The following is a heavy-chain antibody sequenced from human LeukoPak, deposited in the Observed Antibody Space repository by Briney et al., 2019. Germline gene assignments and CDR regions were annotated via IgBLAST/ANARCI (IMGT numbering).Heavy chain of an antibody. D-gene: IGHD3-10*01. J-gene: IGHJ3*02. Sequence: GESLKISCAASGFTFSSYSMNWVRQAPGKGLEWVSYISSSSSTIYYADSVKGRFTISRDNAKNSLYLQMNSLRAEDTAVYYWAREKGVRGGKKGGAFDIWGQGTMVTVSS. CDR1: GFTFSSYS. CDR2: ISSSSSTI. CDR3: AREKGVRGGKKGGAFDI. V-gene: IGHV3-48*01.